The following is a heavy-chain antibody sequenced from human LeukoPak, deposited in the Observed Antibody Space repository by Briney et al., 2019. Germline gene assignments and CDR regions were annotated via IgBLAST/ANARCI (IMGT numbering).Heavy chain of an antibody. Sequence: PSETLSLTCAVSGASISSSNYYWGWVRQSPGKGLEWIGNIYSSGNTYYNASLKSRVTMYIDTSKNQFSLKLSSVTAADTAMYYCARPPGIAAAWFDPWGQGTLVTVSS. CDR2: IYSSGNT. CDR3: ARPPGIAAAWFDP. V-gene: IGHV4-39*01. D-gene: IGHD6-13*01. J-gene: IGHJ5*02. CDR1: GASISSSNYY.